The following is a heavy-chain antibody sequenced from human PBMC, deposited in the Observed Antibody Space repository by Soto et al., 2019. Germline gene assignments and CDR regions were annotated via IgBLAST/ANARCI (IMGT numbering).Heavy chain of an antibody. J-gene: IGHJ6*02. V-gene: IGHV3-33*01. CDR2: IWFDGSSK. Sequence: GGSLRLSCTASGFTFSSYGMHWVRQAPGKGLEWVAVIWFDGSSKYYADSVKGRFSISRANSKNTLYLQMNSLRVEDTAVYYCARDLQESDYYGLDFWCQGTRVTVS. CDR1: GFTFSSYG. D-gene: IGHD3-10*01. CDR3: ARDLQESDYYGLDF.